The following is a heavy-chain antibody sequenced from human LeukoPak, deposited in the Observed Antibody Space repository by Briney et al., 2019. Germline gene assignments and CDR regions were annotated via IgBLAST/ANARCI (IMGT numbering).Heavy chain of an antibody. Sequence: SGTLSLTCTVSGGSISSYYWSWIRQPPGKGLEWIGYIYYSGSTNYNPSLKSRVTISVDTSKNQFSLKLSSVTAADTAVYYCERDTYYYDSSGYSNAFDIWGQGTRVTVSS. CDR3: ERDTYYYDSSGYSNAFDI. CDR2: IYYSGST. J-gene: IGHJ3*02. V-gene: IGHV4-59*01. CDR1: GGSISSYY. D-gene: IGHD3-22*01.